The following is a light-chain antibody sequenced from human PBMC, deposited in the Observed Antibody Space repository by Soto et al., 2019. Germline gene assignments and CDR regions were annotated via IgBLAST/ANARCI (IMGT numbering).Light chain of an antibody. CDR1: SSDVGGYSY. J-gene: IGLJ2*01. V-gene: IGLV2-14*01. Sequence: QSALTQPASVSGSPGQSITISCTGTSSDVGGYSYVSWYQQHPGKTPKLMIYEVSNRPSGVSHRFSGSKTGTTASLTTSGLQTDDEADYYCSSFSAITREVFGGGTKLTVL. CDR2: EVS. CDR3: SSFSAITREV.